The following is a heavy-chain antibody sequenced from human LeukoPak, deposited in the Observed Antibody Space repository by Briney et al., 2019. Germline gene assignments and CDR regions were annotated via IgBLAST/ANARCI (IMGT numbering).Heavy chain of an antibody. Sequence: SQSLSLTCTVSGGSISSGGYYWSWIRQPPGKGLEWIGYIYHSGSTYYNPSLKSRVTISVDRSKNQFSLKLSSVTAADTAVYYCASGSGYADAFDIWGQGTMVTVSS. V-gene: IGHV4-30-2*01. D-gene: IGHD5-12*01. CDR3: ASGSGYADAFDI. J-gene: IGHJ3*02. CDR1: GGSISSGGYY. CDR2: IYHSGST.